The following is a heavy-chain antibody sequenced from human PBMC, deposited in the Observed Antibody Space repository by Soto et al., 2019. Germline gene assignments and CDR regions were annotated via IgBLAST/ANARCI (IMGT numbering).Heavy chain of an antibody. D-gene: IGHD3-22*01. Sequence: QVQLQESGPGLVKPSQTLSLTCTVSGGSISSGDYYWSWIRQPPGKGLEWSGYIYYSGSTYYNPSLKSRVTISVDTSKNQFSLKLSSVTAADTAVYYCARQITMIVGSSYFDYWGQGTLVTVSS. J-gene: IGHJ4*02. CDR3: ARQITMIVGSSYFDY. V-gene: IGHV4-30-4*01. CDR2: IYYSGST. CDR1: GGSISSGDYY.